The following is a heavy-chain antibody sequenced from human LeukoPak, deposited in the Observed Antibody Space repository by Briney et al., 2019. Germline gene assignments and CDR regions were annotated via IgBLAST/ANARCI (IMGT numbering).Heavy chain of an antibody. J-gene: IGHJ4*02. CDR1: GFIFSNYW. CDR3: ARIDDYGDYYFDY. CDR2: IYYSGST. D-gene: IGHD4-17*01. Sequence: GSLRLSCTASGFIFSNYWMTWVRQAPGKGLEWIGSIYYSGSTYYNPSLKSRVTISVDTSKNQFSLKLSSVTAADTAVYYCARIDDYGDYYFDYWGQGTLVTVSS. V-gene: IGHV4-39*07.